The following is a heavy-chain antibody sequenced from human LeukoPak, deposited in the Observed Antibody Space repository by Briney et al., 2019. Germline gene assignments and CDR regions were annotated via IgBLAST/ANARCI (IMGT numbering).Heavy chain of an antibody. D-gene: IGHD6-19*01. V-gene: IGHV4-34*01. CDR1: GGSFSGYY. CDR3: ARERGWRQWLVSYYFDY. CDR2: INHSGST. Sequence: PSETLSLTCAVYGGSFSGYYWSWIRQPPGKGLEWIGEINHSGSTNYNPPLKSRVTISVDTSKNQFSLKLSSVTAADTAVYYCARERGWRQWLVSYYFDYWGQGTLVTVSS. J-gene: IGHJ4*02.